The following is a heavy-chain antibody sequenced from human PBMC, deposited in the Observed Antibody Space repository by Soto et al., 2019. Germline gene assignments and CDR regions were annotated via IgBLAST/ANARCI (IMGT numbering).Heavy chain of an antibody. CDR1: GGSISSSSYS. Sequence: QLKLQESGPGLVKPSETLSLTCTVSGGSISSSSYSWGWIRQPPGKGLEWIGSIYYSGSTYYNPSLKSRVTISVDTSKNQFSLKLSSVTAADTAVYYCARHTPAISISDHWGQGTLVTVSS. V-gene: IGHV4-39*01. CDR3: ARHTPAISISDH. CDR2: IYYSGST. D-gene: IGHD2-15*01. J-gene: IGHJ4*02.